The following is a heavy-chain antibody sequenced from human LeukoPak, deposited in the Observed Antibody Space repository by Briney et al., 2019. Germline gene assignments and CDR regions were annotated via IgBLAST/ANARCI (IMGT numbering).Heavy chain of an antibody. D-gene: IGHD6-13*01. CDR1: GFTIRRSY. V-gene: IGHV3-48*01. Sequence: GGSLRLSCATTGFTIRRSYMGWVRQAPGKGLEWVSYISSSSSTIYYADSVKGRFTISRDNAKNSLFLQMNSLRADDTAVYYCARARGSWSFDYWGLGTLVTVSS. J-gene: IGHJ4*02. CDR2: ISSSSSTI. CDR3: ARARGSWSFDY.